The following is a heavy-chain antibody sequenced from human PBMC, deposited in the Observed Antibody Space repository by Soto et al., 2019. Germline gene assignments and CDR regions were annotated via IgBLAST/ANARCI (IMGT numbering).Heavy chain of an antibody. V-gene: IGHV4-61*08. D-gene: IGHD2-15*01. CDR1: GGSISSGGYS. Sequence: SETLSLTCAVSGGSISSGGYSWSWIRQPPGKGLEWIGYIYYSGSTNYNPSLKSRVTMTRDTSTSTVYMELSSPRSEDTAVYYCARVYCSGGSCYGIDYWGQGTLVTVSS. J-gene: IGHJ4*02. CDR2: IYYSGST. CDR3: ARVYCSGGSCYGIDY.